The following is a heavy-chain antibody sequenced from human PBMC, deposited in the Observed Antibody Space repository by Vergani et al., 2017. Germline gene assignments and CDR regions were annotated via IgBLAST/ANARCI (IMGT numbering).Heavy chain of an antibody. J-gene: IGHJ4*02. CDR2: IYYSGST. CDR1: GGSISSYY. CDR3: ARFSSSGWYGLDY. D-gene: IGHD6-19*01. V-gene: IGHV4-59*01. Sequence: QVQLQESGPGLVKPSETLSLTCTVSGGSISSYYWSWIRQPPGKGLEWIGYIYYSGSTNYNPSLKSRVTISVDTSKNQFSLKLSSVTAADTAVYYCARFSSSGWYGLDYWGQGTLVIVSS.